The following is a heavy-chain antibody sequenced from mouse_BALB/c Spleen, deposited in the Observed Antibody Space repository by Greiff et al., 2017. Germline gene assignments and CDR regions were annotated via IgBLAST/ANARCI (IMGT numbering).Heavy chain of an antibody. CDR1: GFTFSSFG. Sequence: EVMLVESGGGLVQPGGSRKLSCAASGFTFSSFGMHWVRQAPEKGLEWVAYISSGSSTIYYADTVKGRFTISRDNPKNTLFLQMTSLRSEDTAMYYCARAYSSGNYYAMDYWGQGTSVTVSS. CDR3: ARAYSSGNYYAMDY. D-gene: IGHD4-1*01. J-gene: IGHJ4*01. CDR2: ISSGSSTI. V-gene: IGHV5-17*02.